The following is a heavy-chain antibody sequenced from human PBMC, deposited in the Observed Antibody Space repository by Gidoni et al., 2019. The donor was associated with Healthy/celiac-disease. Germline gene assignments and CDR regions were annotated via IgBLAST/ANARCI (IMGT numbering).Heavy chain of an antibody. CDR2: IIPTFGTA. V-gene: IGHV1-69*06. D-gene: IGHD3-22*01. CDR3: ARDYDDSSGDYYSN. J-gene: IGHJ4*02. CDR1: GGTFSSYA. Sequence: QLVHSRPEGKSTGSSVKVSCTPSGGTFSSYAISWVRQAPGQGLEWMGGIIPTFGTANDAQKFKARGTITAEKSTGTADMELSSLRSEETAVYSCARDYDDSSGDYYSNWGQGTLVTVSS.